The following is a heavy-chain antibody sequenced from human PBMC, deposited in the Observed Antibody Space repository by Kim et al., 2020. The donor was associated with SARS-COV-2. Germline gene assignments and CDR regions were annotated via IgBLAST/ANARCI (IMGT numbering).Heavy chain of an antibody. D-gene: IGHD4-17*01. V-gene: IGHV4-34*01. J-gene: IGHJ4*02. Sequence: SETLSLTCAVYGGSFSGYYWSWIRQPPGKGLEWIGEINHSGSTNYNPSLKSRVTISVDTSKNQFSLKLSSVTAADTAVYYCAREFKYYGDHVVDYWGQGTLVTVSS. CDR2: INHSGST. CDR1: GGSFSGYY. CDR3: AREFKYYGDHVVDY.